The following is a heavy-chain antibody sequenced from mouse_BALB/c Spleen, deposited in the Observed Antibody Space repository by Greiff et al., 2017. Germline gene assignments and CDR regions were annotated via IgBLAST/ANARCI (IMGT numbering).Heavy chain of an antibody. V-gene: IGHV1S81*02. J-gene: IGHJ3*01. D-gene: IGHD2-1*01. CDR2: INPSNGGT. CDR3: TRRNYGNYGGFAY. Sequence: QVQLQQSGAELVKPGASVKLSCKASGYTFTSYYMYWVKQRPGQGLEWIGEINPSNGGTNFNEKFKSKATLTVDKSSSTAYMQLSSLTSEDSAVYYCTRRNYGNYGGFAYWGQGTLGTVSA. CDR1: GYTFTSYY.